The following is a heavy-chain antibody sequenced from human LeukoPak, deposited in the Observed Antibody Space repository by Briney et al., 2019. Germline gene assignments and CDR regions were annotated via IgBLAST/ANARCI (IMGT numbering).Heavy chain of an antibody. Sequence: ASVKVSCKTSGYSSITYSINWVRQAPGQGLEWMGWISGYSGNTNYAQKLQGRVTMTIDTSTGTAYMELRSLRSDDTAVYYCARGHSSGRDHYFDYWGQGTLVTVSS. V-gene: IGHV1-18*01. J-gene: IGHJ4*02. CDR3: ARGHSSGRDHYFDY. CDR1: GYSSITYS. D-gene: IGHD6-19*01. CDR2: ISGYSGNT.